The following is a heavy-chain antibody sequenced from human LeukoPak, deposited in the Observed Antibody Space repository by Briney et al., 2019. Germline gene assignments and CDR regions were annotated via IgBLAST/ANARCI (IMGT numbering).Heavy chain of an antibody. CDR1: GYTFTGYY. CDR2: INPNSGGT. V-gene: IGHV1-2*02. D-gene: IGHD2-15*01. Sequence: ASVKVSCKASGYTFTGYYMHWVRQAPGQGLEWMGWINPNSGGTNYAQKFQGRVTMTRDTSISTVYMELSSLRSEDTAVYYCARDPSTTSGCCSGGSCYYSYYYYYYMDVWGKGTTVTVSS. CDR3: ARDPSTTSGCCSGGSCYYSYYYYYYMDV. J-gene: IGHJ6*03.